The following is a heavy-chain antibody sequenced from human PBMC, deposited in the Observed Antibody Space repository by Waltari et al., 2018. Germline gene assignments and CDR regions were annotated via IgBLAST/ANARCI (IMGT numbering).Heavy chain of an antibody. D-gene: IGHD2-15*01. Sequence: QLQLQESGPGLVKPSETLSLTCTVSGGSISSSSYYWGWIRQPPGKGLEWVAFIRYDGSNKYYADSVKGRFTISRDNSKNTLYLQMNSLRAEDTAVYYCAKDPGVVVAAEGGYFDYWGQGTLVTVSS. CDR3: AKDPGVVVAAEGGYFDY. J-gene: IGHJ4*02. CDR2: IRYDGSNK. CDR1: GGSISSSSYY. V-gene: IGHV3-30*02.